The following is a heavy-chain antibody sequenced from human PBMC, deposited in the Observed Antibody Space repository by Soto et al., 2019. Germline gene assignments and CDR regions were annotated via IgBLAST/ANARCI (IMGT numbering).Heavy chain of an antibody. CDR3: AREQYYYDSSGSFDY. V-gene: IGHV3-11*01. CDR1: GFTFSDYY. Sequence: PGGSLRLSCAASGFTFSDYYMSWIRQAPGKGLEWVSYISSSGSTIYYADSVKGRFTISRDNAKNSLYLQMNSLRAEDTAVYYCAREQYYYDSSGSFDYWGQGTLVTVSS. D-gene: IGHD3-22*01. CDR2: ISSSGSTI. J-gene: IGHJ4*02.